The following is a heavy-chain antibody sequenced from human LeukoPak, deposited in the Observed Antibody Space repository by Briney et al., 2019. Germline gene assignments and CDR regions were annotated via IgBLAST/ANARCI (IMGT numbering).Heavy chain of an antibody. J-gene: IGHJ4*02. V-gene: IGHV1-18*01. Sequence: ASVKVSCKASGYTFTSYGISWVRQAPGQGLEWMGWISAYNGNTNYAQKLQGRVTMTTDTSTSTAYMELRSLRSDDTAVYYCARGAGIVVVPAAPPTRFDYWGQGTLVTLSS. CDR3: ARGAGIVVVPAAPPTRFDY. CDR2: ISAYNGNT. D-gene: IGHD2-2*01. CDR1: GYTFTSYG.